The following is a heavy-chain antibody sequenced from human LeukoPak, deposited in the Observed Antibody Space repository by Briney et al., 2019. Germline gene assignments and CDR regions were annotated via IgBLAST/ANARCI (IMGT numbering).Heavy chain of an antibody. V-gene: IGHV3-48*03. CDR2: ISSSGGTR. D-gene: IGHD6-19*01. J-gene: IGHJ4*02. Sequence: PGGSLRLSCAASGFAFSVYEMYWVRQAPGKGXEWVSYISSSGGTRYYADSVRGRFTISRDNAKNSLYLQMNSLRAEDTAVYYCATLTVASSFDYWGQGTLVTVSS. CDR3: ATLTVASSFDY. CDR1: GFAFSVYE.